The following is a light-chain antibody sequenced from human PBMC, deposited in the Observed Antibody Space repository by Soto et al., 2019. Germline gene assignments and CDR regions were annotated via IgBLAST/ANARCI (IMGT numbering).Light chain of an antibody. V-gene: IGLV2-8*01. J-gene: IGLJ1*01. CDR2: DVS. CDR1: SSDVGGYNY. CDR3: YSYAGTYTGYV. Sequence: QSVLTQPPSASGSPGQSVTISCTGTSSDVGGYNYVSWYQQHPGKAPKLMIYDVSKRPSGVPDRFSGSKSGDTASLTVSGLQAEDEADYYCYSYAGTYTGYVFGTGTKVTVL.